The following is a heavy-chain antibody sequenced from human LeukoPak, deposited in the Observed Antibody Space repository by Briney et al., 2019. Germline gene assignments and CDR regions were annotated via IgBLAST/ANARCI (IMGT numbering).Heavy chain of an antibody. CDR3: AREGIATVTPFFDY. CDR2: ISAYNGNT. D-gene: IGHD4-17*01. V-gene: IGHV1-18*04. CDR1: GYTFTGYY. J-gene: IGHJ4*02. Sequence: ASVKVSCKASGYTFTGYYTHWVRQAPGQGLEWMGWISAYNGNTNYAQKLQGRVTMTTDTSTSTAYMELRSLRSDDTAVYYCAREGIATVTPFFDYWGQGTLVTVSS.